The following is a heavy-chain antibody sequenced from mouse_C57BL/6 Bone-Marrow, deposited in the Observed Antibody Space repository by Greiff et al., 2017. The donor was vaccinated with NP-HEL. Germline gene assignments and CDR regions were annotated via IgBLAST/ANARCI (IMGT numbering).Heavy chain of an antibody. V-gene: IGHV1-78*01. CDR1: GYTFTDHT. J-gene: IGHJ3*01. CDR3: ASPPIYYDYEEFAY. Sequence: QVQLQQSDAGLVKPGASVKISCKVSGYTFTDHTIHWMKQRPEQGLEWIGYIYPRDGSTKYTEKLKGKATLTEDKATSTAYMQLNSLTSEDSAVYFCASPPIYYDYEEFAYWGQGTLVTVSA. D-gene: IGHD2-4*01. CDR2: IYPRDGST.